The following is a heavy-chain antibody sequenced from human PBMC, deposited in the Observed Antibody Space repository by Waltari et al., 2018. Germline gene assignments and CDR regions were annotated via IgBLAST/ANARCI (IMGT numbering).Heavy chain of an antibody. CDR2: ISPSNGNT. Sequence: VSCKASGYTFMSYGFSWVRQAPGHGLEWMGWISPSNGNTDYARKFRGRVLMTIDTPTNTAFMELRSLTSDDTAVYYCARFRLAAPPGGLDHWGQGTPVTVSS. CDR3: ARFRLAAPPGGLDH. CDR1: GYTFMSYG. J-gene: IGHJ4*02. V-gene: IGHV1-18*01. D-gene: IGHD2-15*01.